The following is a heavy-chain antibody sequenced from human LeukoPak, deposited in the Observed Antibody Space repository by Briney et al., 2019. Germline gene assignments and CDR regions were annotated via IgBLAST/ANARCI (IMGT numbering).Heavy chain of an antibody. J-gene: IGHJ6*02. Sequence: GRSLRLSCAASRFTFNNYAMHWVRQAQGTGLEWVARISENGINKYYADAVKSRFTISRDNSKNTQYLQMNSLRADDTAVYYCARDSGGMDVWGQGTTVTVSS. CDR3: ARDSGGMDV. V-gene: IGHV3-30*03. CDR2: ISENGINK. CDR1: RFTFNNYA.